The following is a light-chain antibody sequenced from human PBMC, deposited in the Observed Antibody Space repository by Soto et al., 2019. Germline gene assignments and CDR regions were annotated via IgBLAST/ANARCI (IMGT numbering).Light chain of an antibody. Sequence: DCGVHWYQQLPGAGPKLLIFGGNNRPSGVPDRFSGSRSGTSASLAITGLQAEDEADYYCQSYDTTLSVYVFGTGTKLTVL. CDR3: QSYDTTLSVYV. V-gene: IGLV1-40*01. CDR2: GGN. J-gene: IGLJ1*01. CDR1: DCG.